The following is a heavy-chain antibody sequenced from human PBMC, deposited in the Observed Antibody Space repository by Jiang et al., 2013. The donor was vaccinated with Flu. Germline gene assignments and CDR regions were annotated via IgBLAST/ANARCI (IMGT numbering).Heavy chain of an antibody. V-gene: IGHV1-24*01. J-gene: IGHJ4*02. CDR3: ATLSLENVGVVVGAANYFDS. D-gene: IGHD2-15*01. CDR1: GYTLTELS. Sequence: GAEVKKPGASVKVSCKVSGYTLTELSIHWVRQTPGKGLEWMGGFYPEDGETIYAQKFQGRVSMTEDTSTDTAYMDLSRLTSEDTAVYYCATLSLENVGVVVGAANYFDSWGQGTLVTVSS. CDR2: FYPEDGET.